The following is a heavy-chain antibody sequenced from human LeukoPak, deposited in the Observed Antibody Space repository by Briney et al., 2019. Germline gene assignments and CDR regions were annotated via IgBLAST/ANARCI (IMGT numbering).Heavy chain of an antibody. CDR2: IWYDGSNK. CDR3: AREPGYSVPFDY. CDR1: GFTFSSYG. Sequence: GRSLRLSCAASGFTFSSYGMHWVRQAPGKGLEWVAVIWYDGSNKYYADSVKGRFTISRDNSKNTLYLQMNSLRAEDTAVYYCAREPGYSVPFDYRGQGTLVTVSS. D-gene: IGHD6-13*01. V-gene: IGHV3-33*01. J-gene: IGHJ4*02.